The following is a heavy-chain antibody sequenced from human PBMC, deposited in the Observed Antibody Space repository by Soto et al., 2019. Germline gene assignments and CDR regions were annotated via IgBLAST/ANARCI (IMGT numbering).Heavy chain of an antibody. Sequence: GSLRLSCAASGFTFSSYEMNWVRQAPGKGLEWVSYISSSGSTIYYADSVKGRFTISRDNAKNSLYLQMNSLRAEDTAVYYCARGTDQRGYSGYDPYFDYWGQGTLVTVSS. CDR2: ISSSGSTI. V-gene: IGHV3-48*03. D-gene: IGHD5-12*01. CDR3: ARGTDQRGYSGYDPYFDY. J-gene: IGHJ4*02. CDR1: GFTFSSYE.